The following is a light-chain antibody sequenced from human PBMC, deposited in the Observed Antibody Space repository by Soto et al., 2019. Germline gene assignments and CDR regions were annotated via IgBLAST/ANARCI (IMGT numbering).Light chain of an antibody. Sequence: QSVLAQPASVSGSPGQSITISCTGTSRDAGAYDYVSWYLQYPDKAPQLLIYYVDHRPSGVSSRFSGSKSGNTASLTISGLQAEDEGDYYCCSYADGSIYFFGTGTKVTV. J-gene: IGLJ1*01. V-gene: IGLV2-14*03. CDR2: YVD. CDR1: SRDAGAYDY. CDR3: CSYADGSIYF.